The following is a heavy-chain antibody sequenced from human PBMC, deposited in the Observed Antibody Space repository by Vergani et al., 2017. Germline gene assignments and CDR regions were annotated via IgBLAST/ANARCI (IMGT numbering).Heavy chain of an antibody. V-gene: IGHV1-2*02. J-gene: IGHJ4*02. D-gene: IGHD6-13*01. CDR3: ARLSASSSSYVGY. CDR2: INPNSGGT. Sequence: QVHLVQSGSEVKKPGASVKVSCKASGYTITDYYIHWVRHAPGQRLEWMGWINPNSGGTKYAQKFQGRVTMTRDTSISTAYMELSRLRSDDTAVFYCARLSASSSSYVGYWGQGTLVTVSS. CDR1: GYTITDYY.